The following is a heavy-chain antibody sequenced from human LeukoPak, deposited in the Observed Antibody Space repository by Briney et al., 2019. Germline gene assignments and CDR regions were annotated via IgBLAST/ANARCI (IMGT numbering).Heavy chain of an antibody. J-gene: IGHJ6*02. V-gene: IGHV3-48*02. CDR3: ARDRGRDGFYYGMDV. CDR2: ISSSSSTI. D-gene: IGHD2-15*01. CDR1: GFTFSSCS. Sequence: PGGSLRLSCAASGFTFSSCSMNWVRQAPGKGLEWVSYISSSSSTIYYADSVKGRFTISRDNAKNSLYLQMNSLRDEDTAVYYCARDRGRDGFYYGMDVWGQGTTVTVSS.